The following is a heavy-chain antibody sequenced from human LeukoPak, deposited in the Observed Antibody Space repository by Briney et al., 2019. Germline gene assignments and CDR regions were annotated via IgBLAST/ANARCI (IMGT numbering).Heavy chain of an antibody. CDR1: GFTFGSYW. D-gene: IGHD5-18*01. CDR3: VRSLVYSNAL. Sequence: PGGSLRLSCAASGFTFGSYWMHWVRQAPGKGLVWVARINSDGSSTTYADSVKGRFTFSRDSAKNTVYLQMNSLRVEDTAVYYCVRSLVYSNALWGQGTLVTVSS. V-gene: IGHV3-74*01. CDR2: INSDGSST. J-gene: IGHJ4*02.